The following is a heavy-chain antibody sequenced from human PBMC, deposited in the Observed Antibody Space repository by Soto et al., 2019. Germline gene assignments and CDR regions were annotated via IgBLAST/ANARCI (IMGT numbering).Heavy chain of an antibody. J-gene: IGHJ5*02. CDR3: AKDQLYIRGVIHNWFDP. D-gene: IGHD3-10*02. CDR1: GGSISSGDYY. V-gene: IGHV4-30-4*01. CDR2: IYYSGST. Sequence: SETLSLTCTVSGGSISSGDYYWSWIRQPPGKGLEWIGYIYYSGSTYYNPSLKSRVTISVDTSKNQFSLKLNSVTAADTAVYYCAKDQLYIRGVIHNWFDPWGQGTLVTVSS.